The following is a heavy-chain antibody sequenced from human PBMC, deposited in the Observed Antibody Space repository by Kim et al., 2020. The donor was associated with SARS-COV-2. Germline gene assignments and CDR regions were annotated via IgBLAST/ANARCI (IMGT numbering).Heavy chain of an antibody. CDR2: IYYSGST. Sequence: SETLSLTCTVSGGSISSGGYYWSWIRQHPGKGLEWIGYIYYSGSTYYNPSLKSRVTISVDTSKNQFSLKLSSVTAADTAVYYCARGPLRITMIVVVTHWYFDPWGRGTLVTVSS. D-gene: IGHD3-22*01. V-gene: IGHV4-31*03. CDR1: GGSISSGGYY. J-gene: IGHJ2*01. CDR3: ARGPLRITMIVVVTHWYFDP.